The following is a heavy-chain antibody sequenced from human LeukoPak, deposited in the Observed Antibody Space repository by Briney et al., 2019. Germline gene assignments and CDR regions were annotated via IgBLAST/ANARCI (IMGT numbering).Heavy chain of an antibody. CDR3: ARDPYYYDSSGYYGEGFDY. Sequence: PGGSLRLSCVASGFTFSSYWMHWVRQAPGKGLEWVSYISSSRNYIFYADSVKGRFTISRDNAKNSLYLQMNSLRAEDTAVYYCARDPYYYDSSGYYGEGFDYWGQGTLVTVSS. J-gene: IGHJ4*02. CDR2: ISSSRNYI. D-gene: IGHD3-22*01. V-gene: IGHV3-21*01. CDR1: GFTFSSYW.